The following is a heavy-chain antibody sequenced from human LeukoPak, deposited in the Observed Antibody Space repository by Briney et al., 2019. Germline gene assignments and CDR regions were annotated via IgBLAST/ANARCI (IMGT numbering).Heavy chain of an antibody. CDR1: GESFSGYY. J-gene: IGHJ6*03. D-gene: IGHD2-15*01. CDR3: ARGVVERIYYYYYYMDV. CDR2: FNHSGST. Sequence: PSETLSLTCAVYGESFSGYYGRGTRQPPGKGRECLGEFNHSGSTNYNPSLKSRVTISVDTSKNLFSLNLSSVTAADTAVYYCARGVVERIYYYYYYMDVWGKGTTVTVSS. V-gene: IGHV4-34*01.